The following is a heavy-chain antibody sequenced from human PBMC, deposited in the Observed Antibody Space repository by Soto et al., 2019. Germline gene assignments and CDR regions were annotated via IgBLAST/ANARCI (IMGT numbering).Heavy chain of an antibody. CDR3: AKEAGGGAAMVTSYFDY. Sequence: EVQLLESGGGLVQPGGSLRLSCAASGITFSNYVLSWVRQAPGKGLEWVSSISGSGTSTYYADSVKGRFSISRDTPKSPLYLHMRGLRADDPAIYYCAKEAGGGAAMVTSYFDYWGQGALVTVSS. J-gene: IGHJ4*02. V-gene: IGHV3-23*01. D-gene: IGHD5-18*01. CDR1: GITFSNYV. CDR2: ISGSGTST.